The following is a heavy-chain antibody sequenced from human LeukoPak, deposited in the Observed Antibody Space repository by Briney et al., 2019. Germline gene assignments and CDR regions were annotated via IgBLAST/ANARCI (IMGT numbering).Heavy chain of an antibody. J-gene: IGHJ6*03. CDR1: GYTFISYS. D-gene: IGHD3-3*01. CDR2: INTNTGNP. CDR3: ARAQEYYDFWSGYHPWYYYYMDV. Sequence: AASVKVSCKASGYTFISYSMNWVRQAPGQGLEWMGWINTNTGNPTYAQGFTGRFVFSLDTSVSTAYLQISSLKAEDTAVYYCARAQEYYDFWSGYHPWYYYYMDVWGKGTTVTVSS. V-gene: IGHV7-4-1*02.